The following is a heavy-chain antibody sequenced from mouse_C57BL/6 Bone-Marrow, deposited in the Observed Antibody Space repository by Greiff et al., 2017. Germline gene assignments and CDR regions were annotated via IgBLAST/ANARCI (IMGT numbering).Heavy chain of an antibody. CDR3: ANYGSTPFAY. D-gene: IGHD1-1*01. CDR2: INPSSGYT. V-gene: IGHV1S26*01. J-gene: IGHJ3*01. Sequence: QVQLQQPGAELVKPGASVKLSCKASGYTFTSYTMHWVKQRPGQGLEWIGYINPSSGYTKYNQKFKDKATLTADKSSSTAYMQLSSLTSEDSAVYYCANYGSTPFAYWGQGTLVTVSA. CDR1: GYTFTSYT.